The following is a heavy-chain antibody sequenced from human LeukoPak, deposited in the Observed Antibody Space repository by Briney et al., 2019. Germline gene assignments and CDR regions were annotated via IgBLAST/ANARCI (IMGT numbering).Heavy chain of an antibody. D-gene: IGHD6-13*01. CDR2: MNPNSGNT. CDR3: ARVGGELIAAGMNY. V-gene: IGHV1-8*01. Sequence: ASVKVSCKASGYTFTSYDINWVRQATGQGLEWMGWMNPNSGNTGYAQKFQGRVTMTRNTSISTAYMELGSLRSEDTAVYYCARVGGELIAAGMNYWGQGTLVTVSS. CDR1: GYTFTSYD. J-gene: IGHJ4*02.